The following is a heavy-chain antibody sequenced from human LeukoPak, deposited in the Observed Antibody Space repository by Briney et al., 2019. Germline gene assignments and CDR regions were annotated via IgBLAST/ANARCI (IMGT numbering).Heavy chain of an antibody. D-gene: IGHD5-12*01. V-gene: IGHV3-30*03. CDR1: GFTFSSYG. CDR2: ISYDGSNK. Sequence: GGSLRLSCAASGFTFSSYGMHWVRQAPGKGLEWVAVISYDGSNKYYADSVKGRFTISRDNSKNTLYLQMNSLRAEDTAVYYCARLYSGYDFGIDYWGQGTLVTVSS. CDR3: ARLYSGYDFGIDY. J-gene: IGHJ4*02.